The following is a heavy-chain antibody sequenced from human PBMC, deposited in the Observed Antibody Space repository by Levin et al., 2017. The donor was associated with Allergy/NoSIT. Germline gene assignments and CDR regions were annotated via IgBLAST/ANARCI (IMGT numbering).Heavy chain of an antibody. J-gene: IGHJ4*02. CDR3: ARGVLAPVAGTFDY. D-gene: IGHD6-19*01. CDR1: GYTFTGYY. CDR2: INPNSGGT. Sequence: GESLKISCQASGYTFTGYYMHWVRQAPGQGLEWMGRINPNSGGTNYAQKFQGRVTMTRDTSISTAYMELSRLRSDDTAVYYCARGVLAPVAGTFDYWGQGTLVTVSS. V-gene: IGHV1-2*06.